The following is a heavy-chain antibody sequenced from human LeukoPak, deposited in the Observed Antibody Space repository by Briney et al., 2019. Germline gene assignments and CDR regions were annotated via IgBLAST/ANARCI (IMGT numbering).Heavy chain of an antibody. V-gene: IGHV4-4*07. CDR2: IYTSGST. J-gene: IGHJ4*02. CDR1: GGSISSYY. Sequence: SETLSLTCTVSGGSISSYYWSWIRQPAGKGLEWIGRIYTSGSTNYNPSLKSRVTMSVDTSKNQFSLKLSSVTAADTAVYYCASGHSSSCAADYWGQGTLVTVSS. D-gene: IGHD6-13*01. CDR3: ASGHSSSCAADY.